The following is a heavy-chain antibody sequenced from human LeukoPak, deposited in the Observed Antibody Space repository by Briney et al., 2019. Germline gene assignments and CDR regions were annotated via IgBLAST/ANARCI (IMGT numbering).Heavy chain of an antibody. D-gene: IGHD5-18*01. CDR2: IYYSGST. V-gene: IGHV4-30-4*08. CDR3: ARVRRAAMVYFDY. Sequence: KPSETLSLTCTVSGGSISSYYWSWIRQPPGKGLEWIGYIYYSGSTYYNPSLKSRVTISVDTSKNQFSLKLSSVTAADTAVYYCARVRRAAMVYFDYWGQGTLVTVSS. J-gene: IGHJ4*02. CDR1: GGSISSYY.